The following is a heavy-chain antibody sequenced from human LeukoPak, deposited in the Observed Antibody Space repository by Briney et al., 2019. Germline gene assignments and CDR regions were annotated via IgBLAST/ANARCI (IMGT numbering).Heavy chain of an antibody. CDR3: ARDQHCSGGSCYRIWYFDL. Sequence: SETLSLTCTVSGGSISGYYWSCIRQPPRKGLEWIGYIYNSGSTNYNPSLKSRVTISVDTSKNQFSLKLTSVTAADTAVYYCARDQHCSGGSCYRIWYFDLWGRGTLVTVSS. D-gene: IGHD2-15*01. J-gene: IGHJ2*01. CDR1: GGSISGYY. V-gene: IGHV4-59*01. CDR2: IYNSGST.